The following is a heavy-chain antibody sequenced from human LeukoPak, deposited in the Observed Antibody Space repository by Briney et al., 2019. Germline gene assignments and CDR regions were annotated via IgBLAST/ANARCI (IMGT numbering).Heavy chain of an antibody. V-gene: IGHV1-46*01. Sequence: GASVEVSCKASGYTFTSYYMHWVRQAPGQGLEWMGIINPSGGSTSYAQKFQGRVTMTRDMSTSTVYMELSSLRSEDTAVYYCARHRVRIAAAGTPPGGWFDPWGQGTLVTVSS. J-gene: IGHJ5*02. CDR2: INPSGGST. CDR1: GYTFTSYY. CDR3: ARHRVRIAAAGTPPGGWFDP. D-gene: IGHD6-13*01.